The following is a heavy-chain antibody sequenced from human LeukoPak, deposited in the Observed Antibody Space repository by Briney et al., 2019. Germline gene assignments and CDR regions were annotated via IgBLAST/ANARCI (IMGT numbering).Heavy chain of an antibody. CDR3: ARVRLVGVSFDY. Sequence: SGTLSLTCTVSGGSLSSYYWSWIRQPAGKGLEWIGRIYTSGSTNYNPSLKSRVTMSVDTSKNQFSLKLSSVTAADTAVYYCARVRLVGVSFDYWGQGTLVTVSS. CDR2: IYTSGST. V-gene: IGHV4-4*07. CDR1: GGSLSSYY. J-gene: IGHJ4*02. D-gene: IGHD2-8*02.